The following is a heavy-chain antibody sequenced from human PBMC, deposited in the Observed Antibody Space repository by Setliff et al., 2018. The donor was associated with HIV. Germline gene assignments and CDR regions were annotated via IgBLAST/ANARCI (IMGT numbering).Heavy chain of an antibody. CDR1: GYTFTNYA. CDR3: ATSRWTLGTVWMYLFNY. J-gene: IGHJ4*02. V-gene: IGHV1-3*01. Sequence: ASVKVSCKASGYTFTNYAMHWVRQAPGQGLEWMGWINAGNGNTKYSQKFQGRVTITADESTSTAYMELRSLRPEDSAVYYCATSRWTLGTVWMYLFNYWGQGTLVTVSS. D-gene: IGHD6-19*01. CDR2: INAGNGNT.